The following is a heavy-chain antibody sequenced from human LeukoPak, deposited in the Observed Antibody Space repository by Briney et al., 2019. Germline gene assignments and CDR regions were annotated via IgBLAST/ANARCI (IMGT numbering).Heavy chain of an antibody. J-gene: IGHJ4*02. D-gene: IGHD2-2*01. CDR1: GGSISSGGYY. V-gene: IGHV4-31*03. CDR2: IYYSGST. CDR3: ASGGAYCSSTSCYAFDY. Sequence: SQTLSLTCTVSGGSISSGGYYWSWIRQHPGKGLEWIGYIYYSGSTYYNPSLKSRVTISVDTSKNQFSLKLSSVTAAGTAVYYCASGGAYCSSTSCYAFDYWGQGTLVTVSS.